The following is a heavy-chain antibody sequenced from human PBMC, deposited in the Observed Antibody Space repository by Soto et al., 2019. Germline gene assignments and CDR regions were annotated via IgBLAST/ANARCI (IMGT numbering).Heavy chain of an antibody. Sequence: QVQLVQTGAEVKRPGSSVNVSCTASRGTFSNYAILWVRQAPGQGLEWMGGIVPIHDTTDYAQKIASRVRIAAGETGTTAYMEQRTLRSADTVVYDCAAHYDGHMSWGQETLVTVSS. CDR1: RGTFSNYA. CDR3: AAHYDGHMS. CDR2: IVPIHDTT. D-gene: IGHD3-3*01. V-gene: IGHV1-69*01. J-gene: IGHJ5*02.